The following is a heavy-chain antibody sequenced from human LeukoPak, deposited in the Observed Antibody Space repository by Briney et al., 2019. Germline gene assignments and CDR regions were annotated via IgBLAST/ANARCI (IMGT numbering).Heavy chain of an antibody. J-gene: IGHJ4*02. V-gene: IGHV4-59*01. CDR2: IYYSGST. CDR1: GGSISSYY. Sequence: SETLSLTCTVSGGSISSYYWSWIRQPPGKGLEWIGYIYYSGSTNYNPSLKSRVTISVDTSKNQFSLELSSVTAADTAVYYCASGGNLYYFDYWGQGTLVTVSS. CDR3: ASGGNLYYFDY. D-gene: IGHD3-16*01.